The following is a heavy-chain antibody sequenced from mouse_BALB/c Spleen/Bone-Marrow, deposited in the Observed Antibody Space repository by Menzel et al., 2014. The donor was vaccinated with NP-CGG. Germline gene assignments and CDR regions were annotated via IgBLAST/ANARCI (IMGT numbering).Heavy chain of an antibody. CDR2: IYPGDGDT. J-gene: IGHJ3*01. V-gene: IGHV1-80*01. Sequence: QVQLQQSGAELVRPGSSVKISCKASGYAFSSYWMHWVRQRPGQGLEWIGQIYPGDGDTNYNGKFQGKATLTADRSSSTAYMQLTSHKSEGAGVYFCARTPWFAYWGQGTLVTVSA. CDR3: ARTPWFAY. CDR1: GYAFSSYW.